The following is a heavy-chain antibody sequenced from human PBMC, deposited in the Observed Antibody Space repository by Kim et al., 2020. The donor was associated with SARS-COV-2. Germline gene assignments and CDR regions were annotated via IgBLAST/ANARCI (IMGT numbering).Heavy chain of an antibody. Sequence: SNIYYAATVTGQFPISRDNAKNSRYLQMNSLREEDTAVYYCAGSRDMDVWGQGTTVTVSS. CDR3: AGSRDMDV. CDR2: SNI. V-gene: IGHV3-48*02. J-gene: IGHJ6*02.